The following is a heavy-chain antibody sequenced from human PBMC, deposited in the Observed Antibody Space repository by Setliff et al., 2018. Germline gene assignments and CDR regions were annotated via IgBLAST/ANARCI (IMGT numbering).Heavy chain of an antibody. V-gene: IGHV4-59*02. D-gene: IGHD6-6*01. CDR3: ARGRNIAARLLDS. J-gene: IGHJ4*02. CDR2: VFYSGAT. CDR1: GGSVRSHY. Sequence: SETLSLTCTVSGGSVRSHYWSWIRHSPGKGLEFIGYVFYSGATKYDPSLKSRVTISIDTSKDQFSPKLISMTAADTAVYYCARGRNIAARLLDSWGQGTLVTVSS.